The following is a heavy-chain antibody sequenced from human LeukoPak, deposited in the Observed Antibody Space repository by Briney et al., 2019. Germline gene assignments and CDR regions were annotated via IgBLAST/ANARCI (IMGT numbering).Heavy chain of an antibody. Sequence: ASVKVSCKVSGYTLTELSMHWVRQAPGKGLEWMGGFDPEDGETIYAQKFQGRVTMTEDTSTDTAYMELSRLRSDDTAVYYCARSGPSSSWYFWFDPWGQGTLVTVSS. J-gene: IGHJ5*02. CDR3: ARSGPSSSWYFWFDP. CDR1: GYTLTELS. V-gene: IGHV1-24*01. D-gene: IGHD6-13*01. CDR2: FDPEDGET.